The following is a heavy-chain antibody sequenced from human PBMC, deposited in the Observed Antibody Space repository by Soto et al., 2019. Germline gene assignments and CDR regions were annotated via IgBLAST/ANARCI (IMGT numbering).Heavy chain of an antibody. V-gene: IGHV3-23*01. CDR3: AKTRWQLDDAFDI. D-gene: IGHD2-15*01. J-gene: IGHJ3*02. CDR2: ISGSGGST. Sequence: PGGSLRLPCAASGFTFSSHAMRWVLQAPGKGLEWVSAISGSGGSTYYADSVKGRFTISRDNSKNTLYLQMNSLRAEDTAVYYCAKTRWQLDDAFDIWGQGTMVTV. CDR1: GFTFSSHA.